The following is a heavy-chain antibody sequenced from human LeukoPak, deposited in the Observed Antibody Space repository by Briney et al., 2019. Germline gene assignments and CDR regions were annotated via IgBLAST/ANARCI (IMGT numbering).Heavy chain of an antibody. CDR3: AREKSSSDYMDV. CDR1: GFTFSSYW. J-gene: IGHJ6*03. D-gene: IGHD6-6*01. V-gene: IGHV3-74*01. Sequence: GGSLRLSCAASGFTFSSYWMHWVRQAPGKGLVWVSRIDSYGSSTSFADSVKGRFTISRDNSKNTLYLQMNSLRAEDTAVYYCAREKSSSDYMDVWGKGTTVTVSS. CDR2: IDSYGSST.